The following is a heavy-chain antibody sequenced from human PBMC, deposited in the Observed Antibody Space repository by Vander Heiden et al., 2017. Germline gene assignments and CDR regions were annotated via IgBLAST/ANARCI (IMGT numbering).Heavy chain of an antibody. Sequence: ELQLVQPGAEVQKPGESLKIPCKGSGYSFTSHWTGWVRQMPGKGLEWMGIIYPGDSYNRYSPFVQGQVTISADKSISTAYLQWRSIQDSDTAMYYCARGIRLMVAALFDPRGHGTMVT. CDR3: ARGIRLMVAALFDP. J-gene: IGHJ5*02. CDR2: IYPGDSYN. D-gene: IGHD2-15*01. V-gene: IGHV5-51*01. CDR1: GYSFTSHW.